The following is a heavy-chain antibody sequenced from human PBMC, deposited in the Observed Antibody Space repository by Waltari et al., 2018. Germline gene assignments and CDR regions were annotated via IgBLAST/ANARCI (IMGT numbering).Heavy chain of an antibody. CDR1: GGTFGRFA. CDR2: IIPKIGAS. J-gene: IGHJ4*02. Sequence: QVQLVQSGAEVKKPGSSVKVSCKASGGTFGRFAINWVRQAAGEGLEWMGGIIPKIGASNYAQKFQGRVTITADDSTRIAYMEVSSLSFEDTAVYFCATDTSPPYWGQGTLVIVSS. V-gene: IGHV1-69*01. D-gene: IGHD2-2*01. CDR3: ATDTSPPY.